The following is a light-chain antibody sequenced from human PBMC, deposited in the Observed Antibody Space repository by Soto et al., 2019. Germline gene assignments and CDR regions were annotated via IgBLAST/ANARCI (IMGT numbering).Light chain of an antibody. V-gene: IGKV3-20*01. CDR2: GAG. CDR1: QSVSSSY. J-gene: IGKJ2*01. CDR3: QQYGSSSLYT. Sequence: EIVLTQSPGTLSLSPGERATLSCRASQSVSSSYLDWYQQKPGQPPRLLIYGAGSMPTGITDRFSGSGSGTSFTLTIGRLEPEDFAVCYCQQYGSSSLYTFGKGTKMEIK.